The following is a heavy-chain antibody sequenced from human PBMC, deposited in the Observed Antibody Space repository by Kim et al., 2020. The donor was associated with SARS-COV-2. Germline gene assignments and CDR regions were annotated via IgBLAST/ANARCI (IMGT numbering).Heavy chain of an antibody. CDR1: GGSFSGYY. CDR2: INHSGST. V-gene: IGHV4-34*01. D-gene: IGHD3-10*01. CDR3: ARRRATYYYGSGSPGHFDY. J-gene: IGHJ4*02. Sequence: SETLSLTCAVYGGSFSGYYWSWIRQPPGKGLEWIGEINHSGSTNYNPSLKSRVTISVDTSKNQFSLKLSSVTAADTAVYYCARRRATYYYGSGSPGHFDYWGQGTLVTVSS.